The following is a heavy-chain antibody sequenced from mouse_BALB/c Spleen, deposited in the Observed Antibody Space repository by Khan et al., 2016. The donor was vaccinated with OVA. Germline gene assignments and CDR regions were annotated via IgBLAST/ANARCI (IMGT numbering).Heavy chain of an antibody. CDR3: TRHNYGPFAY. V-gene: IGHV5-9-3*01. Sequence: EVELVESGGGLVKPGGPLKLSCAASGFTFSSYAMSWVRQTPEKRLEWVATISSAGDYTYYPDSVKGRFTISRDNAKQTLYLQMSSLRSEETAKYYCTRHNYGPFAYWGRGTQVTVSA. CDR2: ISSAGDYT. D-gene: IGHD1-1*01. CDR1: GFTFSSYA. J-gene: IGHJ3*01.